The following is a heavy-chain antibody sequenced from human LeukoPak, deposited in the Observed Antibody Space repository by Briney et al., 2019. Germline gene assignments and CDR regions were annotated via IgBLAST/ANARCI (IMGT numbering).Heavy chain of an antibody. D-gene: IGHD1-26*01. CDR1: GFTFSSYS. CDR3: ARGGIVGDLFDY. Sequence: GGSLRLSCAASGFTFSSYSMNWVRQARGKGVEGFSSIISSSTYISYAHSVKPRFTISRDNPTNSLYLQMTSLRAEDTAVYYCARGGIVGDLFDYWGQGTLVTVSS. V-gene: IGHV3-21*01. CDR2: IISSSTYI. J-gene: IGHJ4*02.